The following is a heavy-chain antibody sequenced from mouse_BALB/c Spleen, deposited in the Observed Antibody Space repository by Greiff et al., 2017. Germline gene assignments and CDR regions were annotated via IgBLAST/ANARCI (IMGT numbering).Heavy chain of an antibody. V-gene: IGHV2-6-5*01. Sequence: VKLQESGPGLVAPSQSLSITCTVSGFSLTDYGVSWIRQPPGKGLEWLGVIWGGGSTYYNSALKSRLSISKDNSKSQVFLKMNSLQTDDTAMYYGAKHLNYYGSSSWYFDVWGAGTTVTVSS. CDR2: IWGGGST. CDR3: AKHLNYYGSSSWYFDV. D-gene: IGHD1-1*01. CDR1: GFSLTDYG. J-gene: IGHJ1*01.